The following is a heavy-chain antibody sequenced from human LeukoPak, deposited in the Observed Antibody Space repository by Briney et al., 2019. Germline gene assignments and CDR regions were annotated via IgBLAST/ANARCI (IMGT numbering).Heavy chain of an antibody. D-gene: IGHD6-6*01. Sequence: GGSLRLSCAASGFTFGSYAMSWVRQAPGKGLEWVSAISGSGGSTYYADSVRGRFTISRDNSKNTPYLQMNSLRAEDTAVYYCAKVGAAREKYYYYGMDVWGQGTTVTVSS. V-gene: IGHV3-23*01. CDR2: ISGSGGST. CDR1: GFTFGSYA. CDR3: AKVGAAREKYYYYGMDV. J-gene: IGHJ6*02.